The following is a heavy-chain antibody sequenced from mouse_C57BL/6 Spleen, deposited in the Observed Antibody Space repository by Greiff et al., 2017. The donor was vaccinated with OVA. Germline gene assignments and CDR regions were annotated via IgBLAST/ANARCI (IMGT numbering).Heavy chain of an antibody. Sequence: QVQLQQPGAELVKPGASVKLSCKASGYTFTSYWMHWVKQRPGQGLEWIGMIHPNSGSTNYNEKFKSKATLTVDKSSNTAYMQLSSLTSENSAVYYCARATEGFAYWGQGTLVTVSA. V-gene: IGHV1-64*01. J-gene: IGHJ3*01. CDR1: GYTFTSYW. CDR3: ARATEGFAY. CDR2: IHPNSGST.